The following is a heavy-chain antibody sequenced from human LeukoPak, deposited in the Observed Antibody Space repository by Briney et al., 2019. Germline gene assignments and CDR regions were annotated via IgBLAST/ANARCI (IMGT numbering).Heavy chain of an antibody. CDR1: GFTFSSYA. V-gene: IGHV3-23*01. J-gene: IGHJ4*02. CDR3: ARGGDPTLFDY. Sequence: GGSLRLSCAASGFTFSSYAMSWVRQAPGKGLEWVSAISGSGGITSYADSVKGRFTISRDNSKNTLYLQMNSLRAEDTAVYYCARGGDPTLFDYWGQGTLVTVSS. D-gene: IGHD3-10*01. CDR2: ISGSGGIT.